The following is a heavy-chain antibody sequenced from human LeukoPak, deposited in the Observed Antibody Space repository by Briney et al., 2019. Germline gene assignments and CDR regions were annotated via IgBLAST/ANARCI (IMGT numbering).Heavy chain of an antibody. CDR3: AAGIAVAGTSGYYFDY. J-gene: IGHJ4*02. CDR1: GYTFTGYY. Sequence: GASVKVSCKASGYTFTGYYMHWVRQAPGQGLEWMGWINPNSGGTNYAQKFQGRVTMTRDTSISTAYMELSRLRSDDTAVYYCAAGIAVAGTSGYYFDYWGQGTLVTVSS. CDR2: INPNSGGT. V-gene: IGHV1-2*02. D-gene: IGHD6-19*01.